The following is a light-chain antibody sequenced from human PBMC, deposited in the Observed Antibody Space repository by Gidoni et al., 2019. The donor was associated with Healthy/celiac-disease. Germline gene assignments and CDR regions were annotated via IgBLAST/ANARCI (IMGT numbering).Light chain of an antibody. J-gene: IGLJ2*01. CDR2: DDS. CDR3: QVWDSSSDHPGVV. CDR1: NNGSKS. V-gene: IGLV3-21*02. Sequence: SYVLTQPPSVSVAPGQTARITCGGNNNGSKSVDWYQQQPGQAPVLVVYDDSDRPSGIPERFSGSNSGNTATLTISRVEAGDEADYYCQVWDSSSDHPGVVFGGGTKLTVL.